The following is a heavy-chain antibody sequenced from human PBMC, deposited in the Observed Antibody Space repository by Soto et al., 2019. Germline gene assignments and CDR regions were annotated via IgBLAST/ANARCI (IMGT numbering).Heavy chain of an antibody. D-gene: IGHD3-10*01. J-gene: IGHJ4*02. CDR1: GYTFTSYA. V-gene: IGHV1-3*01. Sequence: GASVKVSCKASGYTFTSYAMHWVRQAPGQRLEWMGWINAGNGNTKYSQKFQGRVTITRDTSASTAYMELSSLRSEDTAVYYCARDLGSGTKGEDYWGQGTLVTVSS. CDR2: INAGNGNT. CDR3: ARDLGSGTKGEDY.